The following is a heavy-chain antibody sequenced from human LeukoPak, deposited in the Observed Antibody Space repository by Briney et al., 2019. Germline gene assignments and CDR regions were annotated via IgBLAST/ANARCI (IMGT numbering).Heavy chain of an antibody. CDR1: GGSFGGYY. CDR3: ARQGGFCSGGTCYLGYYYYYYMDV. V-gene: IGHV4-34*01. D-gene: IGHD2-15*01. J-gene: IGHJ6*03. Sequence: SETLSLTCAIYGGSFGGYYWSWIRQPPGKGLEWIGEINHSGSTNYNPSLKSRVTISVDTSKSQFSLKLSSVTAADTAMYFCARQGGFCSGGTCYLGYYYYYYMDVWGKGTTVTISS. CDR2: INHSGST.